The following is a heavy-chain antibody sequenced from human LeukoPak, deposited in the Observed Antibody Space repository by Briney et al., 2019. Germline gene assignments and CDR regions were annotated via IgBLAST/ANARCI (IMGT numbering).Heavy chain of an antibody. CDR2: ISYDGSNK. J-gene: IGHJ4*02. V-gene: IGHV3-30-3*02. CDR3: VKAVVGRISNFDF. D-gene: IGHD1-26*01. Sequence: GVSLRLSCAASGFTFSNYAMHWVRQAPGKGLEWVAVISYDGSNKYYADSVKGRFTISRDNSKNTLYLQMNSLRAEDTAVYYCVKAVVGRISNFDFWGQGTLVTVSS. CDR1: GFTFSNYA.